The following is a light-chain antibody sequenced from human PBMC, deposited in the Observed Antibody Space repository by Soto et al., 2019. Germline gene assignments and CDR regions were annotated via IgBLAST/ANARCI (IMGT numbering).Light chain of an antibody. CDR3: QQYNSYPRT. V-gene: IGKV1-5*01. J-gene: IGKJ1*01. CDR1: QSISDE. CDR2: DAS. Sequence: IQMTQSPSSLSASVGDRVTITCRASQSISDELAWYQQKPGKAPKFLIYDASSFESGVPSRFSGSASGTEFTLTISSLQPDDFATYYCQQYNSYPRTFGQGTKVDI.